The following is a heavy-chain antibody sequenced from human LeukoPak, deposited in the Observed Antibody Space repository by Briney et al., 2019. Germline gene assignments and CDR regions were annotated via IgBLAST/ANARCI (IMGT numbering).Heavy chain of an antibody. CDR1: GFTFDDYA. CDR2: RKQDGSEK. D-gene: IGHD1-26*01. V-gene: IGHV3-7*01. CDR3: ARTTQYSGSSFDY. J-gene: IGHJ4*02. Sequence: GGSLRLSCAASGFTFDDYAMHWVRQAPGKGLEWVANRKQDGSEKYYVDSVKGRFTISRDNAKNSLYLQMNSLRAEDTAVYYCARTTQYSGSSFDYWGQGTLVTVSS.